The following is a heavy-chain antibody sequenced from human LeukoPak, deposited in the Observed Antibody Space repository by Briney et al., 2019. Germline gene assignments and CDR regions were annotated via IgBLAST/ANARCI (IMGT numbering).Heavy chain of an antibody. CDR2: IIPIFGTA. CDR1: GYTFTSYG. J-gene: IGHJ5*02. CDR3: ARIPSTSNWFDP. D-gene: IGHD2-2*01. V-gene: IGHV1-69*05. Sequence: SVKVSCKASGYTFTSYGISWVRQAPGQGLEWMGGIIPIFGTANYAQKFQGRVTITTDESTSTAYMELSSLRSEDTAVYYCARIPSTSNWFDPWGQGTLVTVSS.